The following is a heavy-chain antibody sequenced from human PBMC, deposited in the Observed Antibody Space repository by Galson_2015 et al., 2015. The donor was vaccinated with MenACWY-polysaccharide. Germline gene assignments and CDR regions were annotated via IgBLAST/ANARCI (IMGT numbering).Heavy chain of an antibody. CDR2: IYYSGST. J-gene: IGHJ6*02. CDR1: GGSISSGGYY. V-gene: IGHV4-31*03. CDR3: ARGGTGITIFGVVITPTDYYYYGMDV. D-gene: IGHD3-3*01. Sequence: TLSLTCTVSGGSISSGGYYWSWIRQHPGKGLEWIGYIYYSGSTYYNPSLKSRVTISVDTSKNQFSLKLSSVTAADTAVYYCARGGTGITIFGVVITPTDYYYYGMDVWGQGTTVTVSS.